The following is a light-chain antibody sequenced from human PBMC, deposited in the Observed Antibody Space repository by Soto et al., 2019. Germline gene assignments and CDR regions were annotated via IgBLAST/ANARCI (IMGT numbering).Light chain of an antibody. J-gene: IGLJ1*01. V-gene: IGLV2-8*01. CDR2: EVV. CDR3: KSYAGSNTYV. CDR1: KNDIGVYDF. Sequence: QSFLTQPPSASGSPGQAVTISCTGTKNDIGVYDFVSWYQHQPGKAPRLIIYEVVQRPSGVPDRFSGSKSGNTASLTVSGLQAADEADYFCKSYAGSNTYVFGSGTKVTVL.